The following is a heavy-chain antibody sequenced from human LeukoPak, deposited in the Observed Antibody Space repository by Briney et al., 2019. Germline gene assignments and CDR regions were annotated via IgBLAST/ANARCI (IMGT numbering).Heavy chain of an antibody. CDR3: AREGNYGDRDY. CDR1: GFTFSSYW. Sequence: GGSLRLSCAASGFTFSSYWMSWVRQAPGKGLEWVANIKQDGSEKYYVDSVKGRFTISRDNAKNSPYLQMNSLRAEDTAVYYCAREGNYGDRDYWGQGTLVTVSS. CDR2: IKQDGSEK. J-gene: IGHJ4*02. V-gene: IGHV3-7*03. D-gene: IGHD4-17*01.